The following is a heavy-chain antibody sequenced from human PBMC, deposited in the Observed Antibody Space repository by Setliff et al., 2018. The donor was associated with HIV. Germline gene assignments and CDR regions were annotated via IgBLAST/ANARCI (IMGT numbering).Heavy chain of an antibody. CDR2: INTETGNP. D-gene: IGHD1-26*01. J-gene: IGHJ4*02. CDR3: ARVGSYWSTFDY. CDR1: GYPFTTYG. Sequence: ASVKVSCKASGYPFTTYGISWVRQAPGQGFEWMGWINTETGNPMYAQGFRGRFVFSLDTSVSTTYLQINSLKAEDTAMYYCARVGSYWSTFDYWGQGALVTVTS. V-gene: IGHV7-4-1*02.